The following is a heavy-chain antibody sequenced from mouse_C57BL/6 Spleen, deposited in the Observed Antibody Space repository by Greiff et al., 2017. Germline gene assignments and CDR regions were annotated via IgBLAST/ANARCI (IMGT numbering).Heavy chain of an antibody. CDR3: ARVPNWDDWYFDV. CDR1: GFTFSSYA. J-gene: IGHJ1*03. CDR2: ISDGGSYT. D-gene: IGHD4-1*01. Sequence: EVQLVESGGGLVKPGGSLKLSCAASGFTFSSYAMSWVRQTPAKRLEWVATISDGGSYTYYPDNVKGRFPTSRDNAKNNLYLQMSHLKSEDTAMYYCARVPNWDDWYFDVWGTGTTVTVSS. V-gene: IGHV5-4*01.